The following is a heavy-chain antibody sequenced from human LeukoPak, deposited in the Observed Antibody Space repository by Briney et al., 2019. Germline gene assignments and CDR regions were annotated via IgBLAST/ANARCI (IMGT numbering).Heavy chain of an antibody. V-gene: IGHV1-69*05. J-gene: IGHJ3*02. Sequence: SVKVSCKASGGTFSSYAISWVRQATGQGLEWMGGIIPIFGTANYAQKFQGRVTMTTDTSTSTAYMELRSLRSDDTAVYYCALRRDGYNRVDAFDIWGQGTMVTVSS. CDR2: IIPIFGTA. D-gene: IGHD5-24*01. CDR1: GGTFSSYA. CDR3: ALRRDGYNRVDAFDI.